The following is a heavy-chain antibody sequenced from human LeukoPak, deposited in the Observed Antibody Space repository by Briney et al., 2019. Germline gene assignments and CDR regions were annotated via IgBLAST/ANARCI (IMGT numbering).Heavy chain of an antibody. D-gene: IGHD6-19*01. CDR1: GFTFSSYA. CDR2: ISGSGGNT. V-gene: IGHV3-23*01. Sequence: PGGSLRLSCAASGFTFSSYAMSWVRQAPEKGLEWVSAISGSGGNTYYADSVKGRFTISRDDSKNTLSLQMNSLRAEDTAVYYCAKGVPGSGWYSGFDAFDIWGQGTMVTVSS. CDR3: AKGVPGSGWYSGFDAFDI. J-gene: IGHJ3*02.